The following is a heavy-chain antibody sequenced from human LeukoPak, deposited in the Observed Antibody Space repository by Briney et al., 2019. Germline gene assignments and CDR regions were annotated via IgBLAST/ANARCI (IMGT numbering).Heavy chain of an antibody. CDR3: ARDRYSGNDY. CDR1: GFTFSSYE. V-gene: IGHV3-48*03. Sequence: PGGSLRLSCAASGFTFSSYEMNWVRQAPGKGLEWVSYISSSGTTIYYADSVKGRFSISRDNAKNSLYLQMNSLRAEDTAVYYCARDRYSGNDYWGQGTLVTVSS. J-gene: IGHJ4*02. CDR2: ISSSGTTI. D-gene: IGHD5-12*01.